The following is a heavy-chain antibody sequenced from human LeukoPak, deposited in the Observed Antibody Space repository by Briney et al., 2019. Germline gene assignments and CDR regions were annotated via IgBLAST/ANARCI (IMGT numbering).Heavy chain of an antibody. CDR1: GFTFSSYW. CDR2: IKGDGSEK. Sequence: PGGSLRLSCAASGFTFSSYWMTWVSQAPRKGLEWVANIKGDGSEKYYVGSVKGRFTISRDNAKNSLYLQMNSLRAEDTAVYYCASGYSYGRLSVGYWGQGTLVTVSS. J-gene: IGHJ4*02. CDR3: ASGYSYGRLSVGY. D-gene: IGHD5-18*01. V-gene: IGHV3-7*01.